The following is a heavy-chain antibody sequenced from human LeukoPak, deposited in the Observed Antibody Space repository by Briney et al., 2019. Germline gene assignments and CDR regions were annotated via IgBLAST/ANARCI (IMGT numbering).Heavy chain of an antibody. V-gene: IGHV3-23*01. CDR1: GFTFNNYA. D-gene: IGHD4-17*01. J-gene: IGHJ4*02. CDR2: ISGNAART. CDR3: ARTYGDYAHLDF. Sequence: VQPGGSLRLSCTASGFTFNNYAMTWVRQAPGKGLEWVSAISGNAARTYYTDSVKGRFTISRDNSKNTLHLQMNSLRAEATAIYYCARTYGDYAHLDFWGQGTLVTVSS.